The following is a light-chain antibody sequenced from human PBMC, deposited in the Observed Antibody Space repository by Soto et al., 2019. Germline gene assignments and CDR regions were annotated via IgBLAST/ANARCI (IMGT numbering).Light chain of an antibody. J-gene: IGKJ1*01. CDR3: QQYVSSPWT. CDR1: QSVSNSY. V-gene: IGKV3-20*01. Sequence: EIVLTQSPGTLSLSPGERATLSCRASQSVSNSYLAWYQQRPGQAPRLLIYGASTRATGIPDRFSGSGSGTEFTLTISGLEPEDSAVYFCQQYVSSPWTFGQGTKVEIK. CDR2: GAS.